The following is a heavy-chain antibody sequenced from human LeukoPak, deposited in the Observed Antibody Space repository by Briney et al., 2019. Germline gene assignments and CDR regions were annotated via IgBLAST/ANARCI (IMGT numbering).Heavy chain of an antibody. D-gene: IGHD1-1*01. J-gene: IGHJ5*02. CDR3: ARVGTGTTYNWFDP. Sequence: SETLSLTCAAYGGSFSGYYWSWIRQPPGKGLEGIGEINHSGSTNYNPSLTSRGTISVDTSKNQFSLKLSSVTAADTAVYYCARVGTGTTYNWFDPWGQGTLVTVSS. CDR2: INHSGST. V-gene: IGHV4-34*01. CDR1: GGSFSGYY.